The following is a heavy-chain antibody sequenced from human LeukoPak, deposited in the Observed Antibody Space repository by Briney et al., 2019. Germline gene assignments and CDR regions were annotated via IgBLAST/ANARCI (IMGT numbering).Heavy chain of an antibody. Sequence: SETLSLTCTVSGGSISGYYWSWIRQPPGKGLEWIGYIYYSGSTNYNPSLKSRVTILVDTSKNQFSLKLRSVTAAETDVYYCARHKAPFFGNYTDWFDPWGQGTLVTVSS. V-gene: IGHV4-59*08. CDR3: ARHKAPFFGNYTDWFDP. D-gene: IGHD3-3*01. J-gene: IGHJ5*02. CDR1: GGSISGYY. CDR2: IYYSGST.